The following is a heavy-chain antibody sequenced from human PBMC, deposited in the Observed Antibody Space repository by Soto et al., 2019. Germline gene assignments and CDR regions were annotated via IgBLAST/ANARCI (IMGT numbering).Heavy chain of an antibody. CDR1: GFTFSTYS. Sequence: EVQLVESGGGLVQPGGSLRLSCAASGFTFSTYSMSWVRQAPGKGLEWVSYISSDGRTVNYADSVEGRFTISRDDAKNSLYLQMNNLRAEDTAVYYCASDWREMTTDYWGQGTLVTVSS. J-gene: IGHJ4*02. D-gene: IGHD4-17*01. CDR3: ASDWREMTTDY. V-gene: IGHV3-48*01. CDR2: ISSDGRTV.